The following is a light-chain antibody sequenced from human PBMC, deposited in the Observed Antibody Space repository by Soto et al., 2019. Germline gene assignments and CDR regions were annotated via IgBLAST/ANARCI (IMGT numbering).Light chain of an antibody. CDR3: RQQYIWPPVT. CDR1: QSVYNN. J-gene: IGKJ3*01. CDR2: GAS. V-gene: IGKV3-15*01. Sequence: EIVMTQSPATMSVSPGERATLSCRASQSVYNNLAWYQQKPGQAPRLLIYGASTRAAGIPARFSGSGSGTEFTLTTISLQSEDFSVNFCRQQYIWPPVTFGHGTKVDIK.